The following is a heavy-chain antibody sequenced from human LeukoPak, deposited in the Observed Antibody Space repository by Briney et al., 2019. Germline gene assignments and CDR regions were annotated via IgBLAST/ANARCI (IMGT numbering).Heavy chain of an antibody. V-gene: IGHV3-11*01. D-gene: IGHD5-24*01. Sequence: XXSXXRQAPGKXLEWVSXXSSSGSTIYYADSVKGRFTISRDNAKNSLYLQMNSLRAEDTAVYYCARDPGRWLQFRFFDYWGQGTLVTVSS. CDR2: XSSSGSTI. J-gene: IGHJ4*02. CDR1: X. CDR3: ARDPGRWLQFRFFDY.